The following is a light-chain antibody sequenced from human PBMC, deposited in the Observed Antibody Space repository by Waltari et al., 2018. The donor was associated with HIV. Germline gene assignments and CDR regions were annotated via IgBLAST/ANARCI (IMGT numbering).Light chain of an antibody. V-gene: IGLV2-14*01. CDR1: TSDVGAYNY. J-gene: IGLJ1*01. CDR2: EVS. Sequence: QSALTQPASVSGSPGQSVTISCAGSTSDVGAYNYVSWFQPHPGKAPKLMIFEVSGRPSGVSVRFSGSKSGNTASLTISGLRPEDEADYYCTSYTSRNTYVFGSGTKISVL. CDR3: TSYTSRNTYV.